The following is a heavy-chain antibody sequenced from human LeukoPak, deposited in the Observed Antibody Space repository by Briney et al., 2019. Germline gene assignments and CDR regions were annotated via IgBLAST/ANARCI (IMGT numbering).Heavy chain of an antibody. CDR2: IYGGGDT. Sequence: GSLRLSCAASGFTVPDNYMNWVRQSSGKGLEWVSVIYGGGDTNYADSVKGRFIISRNTSKNTVYLQMNSLGAEDTAVYYCAKMGLKQWPYNYFDYWGQGTLVTVSS. CDR1: GFTVPDNY. CDR3: AKMGLKQWPYNYFDY. D-gene: IGHD6-19*01. V-gene: IGHV3-53*01. J-gene: IGHJ4*02.